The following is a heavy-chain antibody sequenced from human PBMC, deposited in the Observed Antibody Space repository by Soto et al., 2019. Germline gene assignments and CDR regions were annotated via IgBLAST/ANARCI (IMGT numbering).Heavy chain of an antibody. V-gene: IGHV5-51*01. CDR2: IYPGDSDT. CDR1: GYSFTKYW. Sequence: GESLKISCKGSGYSFTKYWIAWVRQMPGKGLEWMGTIYPGDSDTRYSPSFQGQVSISADKSISTAYLQWSSLKASDTAMYYCARRGDSSGYMDSWGQGTLVTVSS. D-gene: IGHD3-22*01. CDR3: ARRGDSSGYMDS. J-gene: IGHJ5*01.